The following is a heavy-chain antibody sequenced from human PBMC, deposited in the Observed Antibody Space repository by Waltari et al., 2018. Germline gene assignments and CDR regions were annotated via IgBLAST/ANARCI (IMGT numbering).Heavy chain of an antibody. D-gene: IGHD3-3*01. CDR3: ARGGGSITIFGVVSENMDV. Sequence: EVQLVESGGGMVQPGGSLRLSCAASGFTFSSYDMNWVRQAPGKGLERVSYISSSGSTIYYADSVKCRFTISRDNAKNSLDLQMNSLRAEDTAVYDCARGGGSITIFGVVSENMDVWGKGTTVTVSS. J-gene: IGHJ6*03. CDR2: ISSSGSTI. V-gene: IGHV3-48*03. CDR1: GFTFSSYD.